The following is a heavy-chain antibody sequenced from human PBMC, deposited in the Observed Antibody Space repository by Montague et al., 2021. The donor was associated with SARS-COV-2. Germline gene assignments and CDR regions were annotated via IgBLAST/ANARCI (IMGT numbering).Heavy chain of an antibody. CDR2: IDWDDDK. D-gene: IGHD3-10*01. CDR1: GFSLTTSAMC. J-gene: IGHJ4*02. V-gene: IGHV2-70*12. CDR3: AHRRPGSGSYYFDY. Sequence: PALVKPTQTLTLTCTFSGFSLTTSAMCVSWIRQPPGKAPEWLARIDWDDDKHYNASLKTRLTISKDTSKNHVVLTMTNMDPVDTATYYCAHRRPGSGSYYFDYWGQGTLVPVSS.